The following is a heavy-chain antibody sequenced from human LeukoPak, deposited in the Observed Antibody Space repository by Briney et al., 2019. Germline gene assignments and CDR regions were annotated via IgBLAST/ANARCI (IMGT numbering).Heavy chain of an antibody. J-gene: IGHJ4*02. Sequence: GASLRLSCAASGFTFSSYAMSWVRHAPGKGLEWVSVISGSGGSTYYADSVKGRFTISRDNSKNTLYLQMNSLRAEDTAVYYCAKTGRIAVAGTVYWGQGTLVTVSS. CDR3: AKTGRIAVAGTVY. CDR1: GFTFSSYA. D-gene: IGHD6-19*01. V-gene: IGHV3-23*01. CDR2: ISGSGGST.